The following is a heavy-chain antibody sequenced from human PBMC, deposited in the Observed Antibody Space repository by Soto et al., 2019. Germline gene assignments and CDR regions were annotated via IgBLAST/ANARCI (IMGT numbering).Heavy chain of an antibody. J-gene: IGHJ5*02. Sequence: QVQLVQSGAEVKKPGSSVKVSCKASGGTFSSYAISWVRQAPGQGLEWMGGIIPIFGTANYAQKFQGRVTINADESTSTAYMELSSLRSEDTAVYYCARDRATYDFWSGYTYNWFDPWGQGTLVTVSS. CDR2: IIPIFGTA. V-gene: IGHV1-69*01. CDR1: GGTFSSYA. D-gene: IGHD3-3*01. CDR3: ARDRATYDFWSGYTYNWFDP.